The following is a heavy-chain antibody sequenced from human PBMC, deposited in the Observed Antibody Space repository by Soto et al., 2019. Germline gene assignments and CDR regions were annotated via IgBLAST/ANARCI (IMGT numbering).Heavy chain of an antibody. Sequence: QVQLVQSGAEVKKPGSSVKVSCKASGGTFSSYAISWVRQAPGQGLEWMGGIIPIFGTANYTQKFQGRVTITADGSTSTAYMELSSLRSEDTAMYYCARNYFDSSGYSKRNNYFDFWGQGTLVTVSS. CDR2: IIPIFGTA. CDR1: GGTFSSYA. V-gene: IGHV1-69*12. CDR3: ARNYFDSSGYSKRNNYFDF. D-gene: IGHD3-22*01. J-gene: IGHJ4*02.